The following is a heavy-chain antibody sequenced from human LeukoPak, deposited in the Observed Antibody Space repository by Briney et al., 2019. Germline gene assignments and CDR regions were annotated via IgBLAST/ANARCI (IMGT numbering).Heavy chain of an antibody. V-gene: IGHV4-59*01. D-gene: IGHD6-13*01. CDR1: GGSISSYY. CDR3: ARVGRKQQLAFDY. Sequence: NPSETLSLTCTVSGGSISSYYWSWIRQPAGKGLEWIGYIYYSGSTNYNPSLKSRVTISVDTSKNQFSLKLSSVTAADTAVYYCARVGRKQQLAFDYWGQGTLVTVSS. J-gene: IGHJ4*02. CDR2: IYYSGST.